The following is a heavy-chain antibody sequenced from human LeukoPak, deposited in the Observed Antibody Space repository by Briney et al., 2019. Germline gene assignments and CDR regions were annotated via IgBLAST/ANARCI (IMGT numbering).Heavy chain of an antibody. CDR1: GFTFDDYA. V-gene: IGHV3-9*01. CDR3: ATAPRSGADY. D-gene: IGHD1-14*01. CDR2: ISWNSGSI. J-gene: IGHJ4*02. Sequence: GGSLRLSCAASGFTFDDYAMHWVRQAPGKGLEWVSGISWNSGSIGYADSVKGRFTISRDNAKNSLYLQMNSLRAEDTALYYCATAPRSGADYWGQGTLVTVSS.